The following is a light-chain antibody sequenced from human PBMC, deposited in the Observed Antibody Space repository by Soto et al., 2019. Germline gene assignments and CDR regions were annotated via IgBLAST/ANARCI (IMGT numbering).Light chain of an antibody. CDR1: QSISSW. Sequence: DIQMTQSPSTLSASIGDRVTITCRASQSISSWLAWYQQKPGKAPKLLIYKASTLQSGVPSRFRGSGSATEFTLTISSLQPDDFATYYCQHYNSYSEAFGQGTKVEFK. J-gene: IGKJ1*01. CDR3: QHYNSYSEA. V-gene: IGKV1-5*03. CDR2: KAS.